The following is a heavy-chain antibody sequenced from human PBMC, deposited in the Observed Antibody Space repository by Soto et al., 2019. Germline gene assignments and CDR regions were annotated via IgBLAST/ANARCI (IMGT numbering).Heavy chain of an antibody. V-gene: IGHV4-39*01. J-gene: IGHJ4*02. CDR1: RLSISSSSYY. Sequence: SDPMSLTCTVSRLSISSSSYYWGWIRQPPGKGLEWIGSIYYSGSTYYNKSLKSRVTLSVDISKIQFSLKLSFVTAADTAVYYCARHPTRWFGETHLGGFDYWGQGTLVTVS. CDR3: ARHPTRWFGETHLGGFDY. CDR2: IYYSGST. D-gene: IGHD3-10*01.